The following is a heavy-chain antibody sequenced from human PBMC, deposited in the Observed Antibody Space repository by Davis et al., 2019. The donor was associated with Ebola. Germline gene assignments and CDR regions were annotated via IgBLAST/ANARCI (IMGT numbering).Heavy chain of an antibody. V-gene: IGHV4-59*08. CDR3: ARRGEWLLSYHMDV. Sequence: PGGSLRLSCNVSGGSISGHYWSWIRQPPGKGLEWIANIHDSGTTNYSPSLKSRVTIALDTSKGQFSLRLGSVTAADTAIYYCARRGEWLLSYHMDVWGKGTTVTVSS. CDR1: GGSISGHY. CDR2: IHDSGTT. J-gene: IGHJ6*03. D-gene: IGHD5-12*01.